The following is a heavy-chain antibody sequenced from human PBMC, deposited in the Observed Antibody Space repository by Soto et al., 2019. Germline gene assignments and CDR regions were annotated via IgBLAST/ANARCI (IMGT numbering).Heavy chain of an antibody. J-gene: IGHJ4*02. CDR1: GFNFNRYS. V-gene: IGHV3-23*01. CDR2: ISGSGGST. Sequence: GSLRLSFAASGFNFNRYSKSLVRQAPGKGLEWVSAISGSGGSTYYADSVKGRFTISRDNSKNTLYLQMISLRADDTAVYYCARDPGAVPMYYFDYWGQGTLVTVSS. CDR3: ARDPGAVPMYYFDY. D-gene: IGHD6-19*01.